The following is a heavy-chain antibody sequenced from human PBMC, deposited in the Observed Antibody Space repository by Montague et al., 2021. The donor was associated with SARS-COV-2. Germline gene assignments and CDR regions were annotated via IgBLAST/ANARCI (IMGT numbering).Heavy chain of an antibody. D-gene: IGHD3-10*01. CDR1: GGSFSDNY. V-gene: IGHV4-34*12. J-gene: IGHJ4*02. CDR3: ARHYGSGFDY. CDR2: IFYTGTT. Sequence: SETLSLTCAVYGGSFSDNYWSWIRKPPGKGLEWIGNIFYTGTTYYNPSLKSRVTIFVDTSKNQFSLKLTSVAAADTAVYYCARHYGSGFDYWGQGTLLTVSS.